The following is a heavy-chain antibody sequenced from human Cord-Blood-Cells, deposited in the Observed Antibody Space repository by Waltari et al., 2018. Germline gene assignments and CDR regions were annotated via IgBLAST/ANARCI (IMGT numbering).Heavy chain of an antibody. CDR2: IYYSGST. D-gene: IGHD3-3*01. V-gene: IGHV4-59*11. J-gene: IGHJ4*02. CDR3: ARSDFWSGYYAY. CDR1: GGSISSHY. Sequence: QVQLQESGPGLVKPSETLSLTCTVPGGSISSHYWSWIRQPPGKGLEWIGYIYYSGSTNYHPSLKSRVTISVDASKNQFSLKLSSVTAADTAVYYCARSDFWSGYYAYWGQGTLVTVSS.